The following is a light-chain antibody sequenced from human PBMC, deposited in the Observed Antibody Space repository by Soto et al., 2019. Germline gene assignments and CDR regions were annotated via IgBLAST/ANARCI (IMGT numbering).Light chain of an antibody. V-gene: IGKV3D-15*01. CDR3: QEHCQWPIT. Sequence: EIVMTQSPATLSVSPGERATLSCRASQSVNSNYLAWYQQKPGQAPSLLIYGISKRATDIPDRFSGSGSGTEFTLTISSLQPEDFATDYCQEHCQWPITVGQGTRLEIK. CDR1: QSVNSN. J-gene: IGKJ5*01. CDR2: GIS.